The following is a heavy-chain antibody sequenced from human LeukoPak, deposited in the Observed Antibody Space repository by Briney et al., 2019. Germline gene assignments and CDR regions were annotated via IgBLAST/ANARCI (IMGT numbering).Heavy chain of an antibody. V-gene: IGHV3-23*01. CDR1: GFTFSSYA. J-gene: IGHJ2*01. D-gene: IGHD3-22*01. CDR3: ARGVVVFSWYFDL. Sequence: GGSLRLSCAASGFTFSSYAMSWVRQAPGKGLEWVSAISGSGGSTYYADSVKGRFTISRDNSKNTLYLQMNSLRVEDTAVYYCARGVVVFSWYFDLWGRGTLVTVSS. CDR2: ISGSGGST.